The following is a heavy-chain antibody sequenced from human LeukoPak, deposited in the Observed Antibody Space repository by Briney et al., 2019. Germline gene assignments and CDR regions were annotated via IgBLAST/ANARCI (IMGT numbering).Heavy chain of an antibody. J-gene: IGHJ4*02. CDR2: ISGSGAST. CDR1: GFTFSSYA. V-gene: IGHV3-23*01. D-gene: IGHD4-17*01. CDR3: AKTDPAWAVTTSYFDY. Sequence: GGSLRLSCAASGFTFSSYAMSWVRQAPGKGLEWVSDISGSGASTYYADSVKGRFTISRDNSKNTLYLQMNSLRAEDTAVYYCAKTDPAWAVTTSYFDYWGQGTLVTVSS.